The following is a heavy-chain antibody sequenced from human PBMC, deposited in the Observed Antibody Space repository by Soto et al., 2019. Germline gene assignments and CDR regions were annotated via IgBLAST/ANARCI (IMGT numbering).Heavy chain of an antibody. CDR1: GGSISSGDYY. D-gene: IGHD4-17*01. CDR3: DSVEIGETTVGAQGPFDF. CDR2: SYYSGST. V-gene: IGHV4-30-4*01. J-gene: IGHJ4*02. Sequence: QVQLQESGPGLVKPSQTLSLTCTVSGGSISSGDYYWRWIRQPPGKGLEWIGYSYYSGSTYYNPSLRILVSISVDTSKNHFSLKLSVLTAADTAVYYCDSVEIGETTVGAQGPFDFWGQGNLVTV.